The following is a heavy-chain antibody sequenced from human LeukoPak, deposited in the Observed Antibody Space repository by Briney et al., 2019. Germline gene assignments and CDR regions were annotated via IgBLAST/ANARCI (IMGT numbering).Heavy chain of an antibody. CDR3: ARDVPYYYDSSGYKDI. CDR1: GFTFSSYA. Sequence: GRSLRLSCVASGFTFSSYAMHWVRQAPGKGLEWVAVISYDGSNKYYADSVKGRFTISRDNSKNTLYLQMNSLRAEDTAVYYCARDVPYYYDSSGYKDIWGQGTMVTVSS. J-gene: IGHJ3*02. V-gene: IGHV3-30-3*01. D-gene: IGHD3-22*01. CDR2: ISYDGSNK.